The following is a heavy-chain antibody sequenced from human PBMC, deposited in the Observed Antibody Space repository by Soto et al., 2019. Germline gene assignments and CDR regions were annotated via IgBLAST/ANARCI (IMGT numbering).Heavy chain of an antibody. D-gene: IGHD1-26*01. CDR2: VSSSGTT. CDR1: GGSIRDSY. V-gene: IGHV4-59*01. CDR3: ARVGHLNVYYGSDY. Sequence: SETLSLTCPVSGGSIRDSYLTWNRPPPGKGLEWIGYVSSSGTTKYSPSLKSRVTMSVDTSKNQFSLKVNSVTTADTAVYYCARVGHLNVYYGSDYWGQGILVTVSS. J-gene: IGHJ4*02.